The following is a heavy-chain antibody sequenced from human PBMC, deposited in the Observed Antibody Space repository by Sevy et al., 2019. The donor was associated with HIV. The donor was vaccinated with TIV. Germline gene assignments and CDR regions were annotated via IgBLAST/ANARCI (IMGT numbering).Heavy chain of an antibody. Sequence: GESLKISCAASGFTFSSYSMNWVRQAPGKGLEWVSSISSSSSYIYYADSVKGRFTISRDNAKNSLYLEMNSLRAEDKAVYYCARDTGGYSYGYYYYYYMDVWGKGTTVTVSS. CDR1: GFTFSSYS. J-gene: IGHJ6*03. V-gene: IGHV3-21*01. CDR3: ARDTGGYSYGYYYYYYMDV. D-gene: IGHD5-18*01. CDR2: ISSSSSYI.